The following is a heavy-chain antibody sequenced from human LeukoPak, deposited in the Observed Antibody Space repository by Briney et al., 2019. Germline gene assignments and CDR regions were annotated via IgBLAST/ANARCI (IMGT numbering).Heavy chain of an antibody. Sequence: SQTLSLTCAVSGGSISSGGYYWSWIRQPPGKGLVWIGYIYYSGSTNYNPSLKSRVTISVDTSKNQFSLKLSSVTAADTAVYYCASKSVARGWYPFDYWGQGTLVTVSS. D-gene: IGHD6-19*01. J-gene: IGHJ4*02. CDR1: GGSISSGGYY. V-gene: IGHV4-61*08. CDR2: IYYSGST. CDR3: ASKSVARGWYPFDY.